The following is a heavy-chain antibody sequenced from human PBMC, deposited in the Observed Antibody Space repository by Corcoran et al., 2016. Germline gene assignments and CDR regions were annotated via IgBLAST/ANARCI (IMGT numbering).Heavy chain of an antibody. D-gene: IGHD2-15*01. CDR2: INHSGST. Sequence: QPQQWGAGLLKPSETLSLTCAVYGGSFSGYYWSWIRQPPGKGLEWIGEINHSGSTHYNPSLKSRVTISVDTSKNQFSLQLSSVTAADTAVYYCARDIVVVVAGRFDPWGQGTLVTVSS. CDR3: ARDIVVVVAGRFDP. CDR1: GGSFSGYY. V-gene: IGHV4-34*01. J-gene: IGHJ5*02.